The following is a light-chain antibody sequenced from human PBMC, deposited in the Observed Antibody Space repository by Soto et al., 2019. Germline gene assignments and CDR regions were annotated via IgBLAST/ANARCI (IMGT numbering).Light chain of an antibody. Sequence: DVVLTQSPDSLAVSLGERATINCKSSQSVLYNSNNRNYFAWYQQKPGQPPKLFIYWASTRESGVPDRFSGSGSWTDFTLTISSLQAEDVAVYYCQQYYGTPLTFGGGTKVEIK. J-gene: IGKJ4*01. CDR1: QSVLYNSNNRNY. CDR3: QQYYGTPLT. V-gene: IGKV4-1*01. CDR2: WAS.